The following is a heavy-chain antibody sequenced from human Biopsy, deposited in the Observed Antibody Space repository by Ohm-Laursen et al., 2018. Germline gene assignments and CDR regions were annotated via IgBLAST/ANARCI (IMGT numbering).Heavy chain of an antibody. J-gene: IGHJ4*02. CDR3: ARHGSQGYCTGGSCVDY. V-gene: IGHV4-39*01. CDR2: IYYRGNT. CDR1: GGSISSNYYY. Sequence: SDTLSLTCTVSGGSISSNYYYWGWIRQPPGKGLERIGSIYYRGNTNSNPSLKSRVTISVDTSKNQFSLKLSPATAADTAVFYCARHGSQGYCTGGSCVDYWGQGALVTVSS. D-gene: IGHD2-15*01.